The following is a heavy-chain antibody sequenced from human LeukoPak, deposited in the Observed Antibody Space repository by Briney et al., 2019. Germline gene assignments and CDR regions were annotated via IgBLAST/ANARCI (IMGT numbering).Heavy chain of an antibody. CDR2: ISYDGSNK. Sequence: PGGSLRLSCAASGFTFSSYAMHWVRQAPGKGLEWVAVISYDGSNKYYADSVKGRFTISRDNSKNTLYLQMNSLRAEDTAVYYCARGSHSAFDIWGQGTMVTVSS. D-gene: IGHD5-18*01. CDR1: GFTFSSYA. CDR3: ARGSHSAFDI. V-gene: IGHV3-30-3*01. J-gene: IGHJ3*02.